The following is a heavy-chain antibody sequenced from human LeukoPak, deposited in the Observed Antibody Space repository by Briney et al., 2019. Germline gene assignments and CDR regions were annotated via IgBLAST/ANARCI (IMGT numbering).Heavy chain of an antibody. D-gene: IGHD7-27*01. Sequence: LQTLSLTCAISGDCVSINSAAWNWIRQSPSKGLEWLGRTYYRSKRYNTYAVSMKSRITMNTDTSKNQFSLQLNSVTPEATAVYYCARGLLTGPYYFDVWGQGALVTVSS. CDR1: GDCVSINSAA. J-gene: IGHJ4*01. CDR2: TYYRSKRYN. V-gene: IGHV6-1*01. CDR3: ARGLLTGPYYFDV.